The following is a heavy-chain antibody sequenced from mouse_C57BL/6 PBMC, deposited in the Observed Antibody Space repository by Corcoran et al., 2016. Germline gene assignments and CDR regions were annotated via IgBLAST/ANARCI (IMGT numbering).Heavy chain of an antibody. J-gene: IGHJ2*01. CDR1: GYTFTTYG. D-gene: IGHD1-1*01. Sequence: QIHLVQSGPELKQPGESVKISCKASGYTFTTYGMSWVKQAPGKGLKWMGWINTYSGVPTYADDFKGRFAFSLETSASTAYLQINNLKNEDTATYCCARSTTVVATDYWGQGTTLTVSS. CDR2: INTYSGVP. CDR3: ARSTTVVATDY. V-gene: IGHV9-3*01.